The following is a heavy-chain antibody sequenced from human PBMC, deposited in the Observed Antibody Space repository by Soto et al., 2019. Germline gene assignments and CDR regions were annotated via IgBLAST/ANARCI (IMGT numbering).Heavy chain of an antibody. CDR2: IRPSGGRT. J-gene: IGHJ4*02. CDR1: GYTFTNYY. Sequence: QVHLVQSGAEVKKPGASVKVSCKASGYTFTNYYIHWVRQAPGQGLEWLGIIRPSGGRTEYAQRFQGRVTMPRDTSTSTGYMELTRLTSEDTAVYYCAGEPNESYYFDYWGQGTLVTVSS. D-gene: IGHD5-18*01. CDR3: AGEPNESYYFDY. V-gene: IGHV1-46*01.